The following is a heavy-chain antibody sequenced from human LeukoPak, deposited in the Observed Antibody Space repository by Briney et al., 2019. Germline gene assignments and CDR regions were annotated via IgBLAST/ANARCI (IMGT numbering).Heavy chain of an antibody. CDR2: LSPNNGNT. CDR1: GYTFTSYG. Sequence: ASVKVACKASGYTFTSYGITWVRPAPGQGLEWMAWLSPNNGNTNYAQNLQGRVTMTTDTSTSTAYMELRSLRSDDTAVYYCARSGYYDTSGPAHLFDYWGQGTLVTVSS. CDR3: ARSGYYDTSGPAHLFDY. V-gene: IGHV1-18*01. J-gene: IGHJ4*02. D-gene: IGHD3-22*01.